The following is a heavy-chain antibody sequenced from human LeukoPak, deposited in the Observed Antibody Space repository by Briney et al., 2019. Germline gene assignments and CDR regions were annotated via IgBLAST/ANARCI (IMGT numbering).Heavy chain of an antibody. V-gene: IGHV4-59*02. CDR3: SRSKDHLLY. CDR2: VYYSGST. Sequence: SETLSLTCGVYGASVSAYYWTWIRQPPGKGLEWIGYVYYSGSTNYNPSLKSRVTISVDTSKNQFSLKLSSVTAADTAVYYCSRSKDHLLYWGQGTLVTVSS. J-gene: IGHJ4*01. D-gene: IGHD1-14*01. CDR1: GASVSAYY.